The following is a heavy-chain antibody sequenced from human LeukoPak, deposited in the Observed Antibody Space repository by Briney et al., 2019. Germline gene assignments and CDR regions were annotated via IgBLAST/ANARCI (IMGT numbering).Heavy chain of an antibody. CDR3: ARHRNSGGYEAFDI. Sequence: SETLSLTCAVYGGSFSGYYWSWIRQPPGKGLEWIGTIYHSGSTYYNPSLKSRVTISVDTSMNQFSLKLSSVTAADTAVYYCARHRNSGGYEAFDIWGQGTMLTVSS. CDR2: IYHSGST. D-gene: IGHD1-26*01. J-gene: IGHJ3*02. CDR1: GGSFSGYY. V-gene: IGHV4-34*01.